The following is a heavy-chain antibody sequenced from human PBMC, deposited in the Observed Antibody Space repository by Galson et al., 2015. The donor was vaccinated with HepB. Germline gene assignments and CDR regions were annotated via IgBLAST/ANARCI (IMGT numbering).Heavy chain of an antibody. CDR1: GYTFTTYD. V-gene: IGHV1-8*02. CDR2: MSPISGNT. D-gene: IGHD6-25*01. J-gene: IGHJ4*02. CDR3: ARAMSSGWDYYFDY. Sequence: SVKVSCKASGYTFTTYDINWVRQATGQGLEWMGWMSPISGNTAYAQKFQGRVTMTRDTSMNTAYMELSNLKSDDTAVYYCARAMSSGWDYYFDYWGQGTVVAVSS.